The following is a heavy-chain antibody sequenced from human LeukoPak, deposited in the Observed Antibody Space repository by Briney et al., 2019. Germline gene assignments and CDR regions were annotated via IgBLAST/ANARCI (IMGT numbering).Heavy chain of an antibody. Sequence: GGSLRLSCAASGFTFSSYGMHWVRQAPGKGLEWVAVIWYDGSNKYYADSVKGRFTISRDNSKNTLYLQMNSLRPEDTAVYYCARSPLYGGNSYYYYGMDVWGQGTTVTVSS. J-gene: IGHJ6*02. V-gene: IGHV3-33*01. CDR2: IWYDGSNK. CDR1: GFTFSSYG. D-gene: IGHD4-23*01. CDR3: ARSPLYGGNSYYYYGMDV.